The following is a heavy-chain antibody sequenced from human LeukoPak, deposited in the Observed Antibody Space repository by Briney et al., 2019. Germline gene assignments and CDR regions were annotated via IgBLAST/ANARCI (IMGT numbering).Heavy chain of an antibody. CDR2: IYWNDDK. D-gene: IGHD3-3*01. CDR1: GFSLSTSGVG. Sequence: SGPTLLKPTQTLTLTCTLSGFSLSTSGVGVGWIRQPPGKALEWLSLIYWNDDKRYSPSLKSRLTITKDTSENQVVLTMTNMDPVDTATYYCAHTDFWSGGYGMDVWGQGTTVTVSS. V-gene: IGHV2-5*01. J-gene: IGHJ6*02. CDR3: AHTDFWSGGYGMDV.